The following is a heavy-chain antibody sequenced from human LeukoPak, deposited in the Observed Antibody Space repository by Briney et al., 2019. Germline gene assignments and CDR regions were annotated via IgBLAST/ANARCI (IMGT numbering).Heavy chain of an antibody. CDR2: IKNDGITT. CDR1: GYTFRTSW. D-gene: IGHD5-12*01. CDR3: VRDVGYSAYD. V-gene: IGHV3-74*01. Sequence: GGSLRLSCAASGYTFRTSWMHWVRQAPGKGLVWVSLIKNDGITTTYADSVKGRFTISRDNAMNTVFLQMNSLRAEDTAVYYCVRDVGYSAYDWGQGTLVTVSS. J-gene: IGHJ4*02.